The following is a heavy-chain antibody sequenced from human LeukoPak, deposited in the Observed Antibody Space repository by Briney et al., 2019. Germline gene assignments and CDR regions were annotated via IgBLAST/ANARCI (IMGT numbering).Heavy chain of an antibody. CDR1: GFTFSSYW. J-gene: IGHJ6*03. CDR3: ARDRGYYYYMDV. Sequence: GGSLRLSCAGSGFTFSSYWMSWVRQAPGKGLEWVANIKQDGSEKYYVDSVKGRFTISRDNAKNSLYLQMNSLRAEDTAVYYCARDRGYYYYMDVWGKGTTVTVSS. CDR2: IKQDGSEK. V-gene: IGHV3-7*01.